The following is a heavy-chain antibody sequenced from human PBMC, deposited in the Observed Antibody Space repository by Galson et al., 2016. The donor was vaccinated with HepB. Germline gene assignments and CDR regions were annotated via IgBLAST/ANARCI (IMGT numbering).Heavy chain of an antibody. CDR3: ARLLNKWNGGDFDY. Sequence: SETLSLTCTVSGGSISSSNYYWGWIRQPPGKGLEWIAYIYYTGATYYIPSLKSRVTISVDTSKNQFPLKLSSVTAADTAVYYCARLLNKWNGGDFDYWGQGTLVTVSS. J-gene: IGHJ4*02. CDR2: IYYTGAT. V-gene: IGHV4-39*01. CDR1: GGSISSSNYY. D-gene: IGHD1-1*01.